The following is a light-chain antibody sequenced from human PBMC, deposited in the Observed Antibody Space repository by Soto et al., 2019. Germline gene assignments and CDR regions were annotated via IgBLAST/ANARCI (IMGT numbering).Light chain of an antibody. CDR3: AAWDDSLNGLV. CDR1: SSNIGSNT. CDR2: SNN. Sequence: QSVVTQPPSASGTPGQRVTISCSGSSSNIGSNTVNWYQQLPGTAPKLLIYSNNQRPSGVPDRYSGSKSGTSASLAISGLQSEDEDDYYCAAWDDSLNGLVFGGGTKLTVL. J-gene: IGLJ2*01. V-gene: IGLV1-44*01.